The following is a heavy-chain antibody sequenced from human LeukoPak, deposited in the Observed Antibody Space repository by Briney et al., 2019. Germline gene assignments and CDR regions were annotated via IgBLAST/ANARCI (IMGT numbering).Heavy chain of an antibody. Sequence: SETLSLTCTVSGGSITRRRNYWGWIRQPPGKGLEWIGSINYSGSTYYNPSLKSRVTISVDTSKNQFSLKLISVTAADTAVYYCARVVGVLMVYAIRPQGPFDYWGQGTLVTVSS. CDR2: INYSGST. CDR3: ARVVGVLMVYAIRPQGPFDY. J-gene: IGHJ4*02. V-gene: IGHV4-39*07. D-gene: IGHD2-8*01. CDR1: GGSITRRRNY.